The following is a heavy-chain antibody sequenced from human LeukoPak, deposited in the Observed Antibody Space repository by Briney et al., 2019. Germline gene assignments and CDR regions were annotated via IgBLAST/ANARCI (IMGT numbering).Heavy chain of an antibody. V-gene: IGHV1-46*01. Sequence: ASVKVSCKASCYTFTSYYMHWVRQAPAQGLEWRGIINPSGGSTSYAQKFPGRVTMTRDTSTSTVYMELSSRRSEDPAVYYCARDDEQPALSAFDIWGQGTMVTVSS. J-gene: IGHJ3*02. D-gene: IGHD6-13*01. CDR3: ARDDEQPALSAFDI. CDR1: CYTFTSYY. CDR2: INPSGGST.